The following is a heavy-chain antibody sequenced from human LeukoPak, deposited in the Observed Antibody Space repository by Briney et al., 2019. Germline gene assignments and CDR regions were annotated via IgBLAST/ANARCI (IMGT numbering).Heavy chain of an antibody. D-gene: IGHD3-3*01. CDR3: AGDSTHYDSHYMDV. Sequence: PSETLSLTCTVSGGSISSYYWSWIRQPPGKGLEWIGYIYYSGSTNYNPSLKSRVTISVDTSKNQFSLKLSSVTAANTAVYYCAGDSTHYDSHYMDVWGKGTTVTVSS. V-gene: IGHV4-59*01. CDR1: GGSISSYY. CDR2: IYYSGST. J-gene: IGHJ6*03.